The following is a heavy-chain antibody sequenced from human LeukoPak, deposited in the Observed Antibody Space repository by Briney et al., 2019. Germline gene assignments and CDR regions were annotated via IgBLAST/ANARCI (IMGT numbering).Heavy chain of an antibody. CDR1: EYTFTSYD. J-gene: IGHJ4*02. V-gene: IGHV1-8*01. D-gene: IGHD5-12*01. Sequence: ASVKVSCKAFEYTFTSYDINWVRQATGQGLEWMGWMNPNSGNTGYAQKFQGRVTMPRNTSISTAYMELSSLTSEDTAVYYCARGRHPGPTWISEYWGQGTLVTVSS. CDR3: ARGRHPGPTWISEY. CDR2: MNPNSGNT.